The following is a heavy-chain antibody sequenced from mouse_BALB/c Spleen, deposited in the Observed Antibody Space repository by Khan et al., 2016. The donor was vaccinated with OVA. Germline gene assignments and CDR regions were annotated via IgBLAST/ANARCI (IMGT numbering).Heavy chain of an antibody. Sequence: EVQLQESGPSLVKPSQTLSLTCSVTGDSITRGYWNWIRKFPGNKLDYMGYISYSGNTYCNPSLISRISITRDTSKNQYFLQLTSVTTEDTATYYCAYELREFAYWDQGTLVTVSA. CDR1: GDSITRGY. V-gene: IGHV3-8*02. J-gene: IGHJ3*01. D-gene: IGHD1-1*01. CDR2: ISYSGNT. CDR3: AYELREFAY.